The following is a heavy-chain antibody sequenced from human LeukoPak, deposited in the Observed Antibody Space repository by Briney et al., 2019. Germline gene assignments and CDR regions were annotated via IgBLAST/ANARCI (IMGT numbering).Heavy chain of an antibody. D-gene: IGHD6-19*01. J-gene: IGHJ6*02. Sequence: SETLSLTCTVSGGSVSSGSYYWSWIRQPPGKGLEWIGYFYYSGSTNYNPSLKSRVTISVDTSKNQFSLKLSSVTAADTAVYYCARDESSNYYGMTSGAKGPRSPSP. CDR2: FYYSGST. CDR1: GGSVSSGSYY. V-gene: IGHV4-61*01. CDR3: ARDESSNYYGMTS.